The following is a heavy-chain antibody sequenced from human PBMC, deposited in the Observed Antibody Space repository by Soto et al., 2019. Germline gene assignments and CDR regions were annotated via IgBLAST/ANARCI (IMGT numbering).Heavy chain of an antibody. J-gene: IGHJ6*03. D-gene: IGHD1-26*01. V-gene: IGHV4-59*08. CDR3: ARQVGEHYYYYMDV. Sequence: TSETLSLTCTVSGGSISSYYWSWIRQPPGKGLEWIGYIYYSGSTNYNPSLKSRVTISVDTSKNQFSLKLSSVTAADTAVYYCARQVGEHYYYYMDVWGKGTTVTVSS. CDR1: GGSISSYY. CDR2: IYYSGST.